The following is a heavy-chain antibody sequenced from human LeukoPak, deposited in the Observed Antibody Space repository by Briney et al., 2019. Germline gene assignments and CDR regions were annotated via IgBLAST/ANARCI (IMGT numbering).Heavy chain of an antibody. CDR2: ISYDGSNK. Sequence: GGSRRLSCAASGFTFSSYGMHWVRQAPGKGLEWVAVISYDGSNKYYADSVKGRFTISRDNSKNTLYLQMNSLRAEDTVVYYCASLDSRIGAFDIWGQGTMVTVSS. J-gene: IGHJ3*02. CDR3: ASLDSRIGAFDI. D-gene: IGHD3-22*01. V-gene: IGHV3-30*03. CDR1: GFTFSSYG.